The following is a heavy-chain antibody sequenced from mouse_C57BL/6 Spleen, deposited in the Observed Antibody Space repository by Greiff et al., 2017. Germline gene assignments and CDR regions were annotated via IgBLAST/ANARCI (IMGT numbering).Heavy chain of an antibody. CDR2: ISSGSSTI. J-gene: IGHJ2*01. CDR3: ARRRYYFDY. V-gene: IGHV5-17*01. Sequence: EVMLVESGGGLVKPGGSLKLSCAASGFTFSDYGMHWVRQAPEKGLEWVAYISSGSSTIYYADTVKGRFTISRDNAKNTLFLQMPSLRSEDTAMFYCARRRYYFDYWGQGTTLTVSS. CDR1: GFTFSDYG.